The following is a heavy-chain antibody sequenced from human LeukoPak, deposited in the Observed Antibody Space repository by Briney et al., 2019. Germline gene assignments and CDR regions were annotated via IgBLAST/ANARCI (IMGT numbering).Heavy chain of an antibody. Sequence: GGSLRLSCAASGFTFTSYSMNWVRQAPGKGLEWVSTISGGGSTYYADSVKGRFTISRDNSKNTLYLQVNSLRAEDTAVYYCAKGGKWDVTPFDYWGQGTLVTVSS. J-gene: IGHJ4*02. V-gene: IGHV3-23*01. CDR3: AKGGKWDVTPFDY. CDR2: ISGGGST. D-gene: IGHD1-26*01. CDR1: GFTFTSYS.